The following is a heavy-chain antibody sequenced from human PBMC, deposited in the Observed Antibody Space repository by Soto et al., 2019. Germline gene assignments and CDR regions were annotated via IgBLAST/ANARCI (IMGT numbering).Heavy chain of an antibody. J-gene: IGHJ4*02. D-gene: IGHD2-15*01. CDR3: ASRHCSGGSCYPFDY. CDR2: ISGSGGST. CDR1: GFTFSSYA. Sequence: EVQLLESGGGLVQPGGSLRLSCAASGFTFSSYAMSWVRQAPGKGLEWVSAISGSGGSTYYADSVKGRFTISRDNSKNTLYLQMNSLRAEDTAVYYCASRHCSGGSCYPFDYWGQGTLVPVSS. V-gene: IGHV3-23*01.